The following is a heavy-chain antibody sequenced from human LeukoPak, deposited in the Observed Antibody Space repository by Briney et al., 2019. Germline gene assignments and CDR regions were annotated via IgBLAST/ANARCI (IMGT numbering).Heavy chain of an antibody. CDR2: ISSSSSYI. CDR1: GFTFTSFY. CDR3: ARVSEIAAAGSLDS. V-gene: IGHV3-21*01. D-gene: IGHD6-13*01. J-gene: IGHJ4*02. Sequence: GGSLRLSCAASGFTFTSFYMIWVRQAPGKGLEWVSSISSSSSYIYYAASVKGRFTISRDNAKNSLSLQMNSLRAEDTAVYYCARVSEIAAAGSLDSWGQGTLVTVSS.